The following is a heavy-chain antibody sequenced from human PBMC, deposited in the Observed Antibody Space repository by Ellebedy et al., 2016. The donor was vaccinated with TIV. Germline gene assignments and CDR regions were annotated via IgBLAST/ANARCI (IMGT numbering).Heavy chain of an antibody. CDR2: ISSVGNIK. Sequence: GESLKISCAASQFTFSSYPLHWVRQAPGKGLEWVAFISSVGNIKDYVDSVKGRFTISRNNSKKTVYLQMNSLRLEDTAIYYCARGSEGSGFDYWGQGTLVTVPS. J-gene: IGHJ4*02. D-gene: IGHD6-25*01. CDR3: ARGSEGSGFDY. CDR1: QFTFSSYP. V-gene: IGHV3-30-3*01.